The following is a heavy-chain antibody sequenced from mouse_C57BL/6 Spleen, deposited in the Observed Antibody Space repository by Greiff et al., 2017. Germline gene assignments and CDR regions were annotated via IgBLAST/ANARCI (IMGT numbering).Heavy chain of an antibody. Sequence: EVHLVESGGGLVKPGGSLKLSCAASGFTFSDYGMHWVRQAPEKGLEWVAYISSGSSTIYYAATVKGRFTISRDNAKNTLFLQMTSLRSEDTAMYYCARQSKRYFDVWGTGTTVTVAS. CDR2: ISSGSSTI. J-gene: IGHJ1*03. CDR1: GFTFSDYG. CDR3: ARQSKRYFDV. V-gene: IGHV5-17*01. D-gene: IGHD2-5*01.